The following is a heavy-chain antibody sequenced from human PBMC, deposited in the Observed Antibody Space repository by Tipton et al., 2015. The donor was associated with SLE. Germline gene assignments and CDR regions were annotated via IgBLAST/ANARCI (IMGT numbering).Heavy chain of an antibody. CDR2: ISYDGGSK. CDR3: ARPRRRGINWFDP. V-gene: IGHV3-30-3*01. Sequence: SLRLSCAAAGFVFRTYAMHWVRQAPGKGPEWVAGISYDGGSKDYADSVKGRFTISRDDSENILYLQMTSLRLEDTAVYYCARPRRRGINWFDPWGQGTLVTVSS. CDR1: GFVFRTYA. J-gene: IGHJ5*02.